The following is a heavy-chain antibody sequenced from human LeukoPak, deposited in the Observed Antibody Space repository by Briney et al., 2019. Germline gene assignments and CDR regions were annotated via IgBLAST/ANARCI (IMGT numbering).Heavy chain of an antibody. Sequence: SETLSLTCAVYGGSFSGYYWSWIRQPPGKGLEWIGEINHSGSTNYNPSLKSRVAISVDTSKNQFSLKLSSVTAADTAVYYCAREFRHYYDSSGYYSKDAFDIWGQGTMVTVSS. CDR2: INHSGST. CDR1: GGSFSGYY. J-gene: IGHJ3*02. V-gene: IGHV4-34*01. CDR3: AREFRHYYDSSGYYSKDAFDI. D-gene: IGHD3-22*01.